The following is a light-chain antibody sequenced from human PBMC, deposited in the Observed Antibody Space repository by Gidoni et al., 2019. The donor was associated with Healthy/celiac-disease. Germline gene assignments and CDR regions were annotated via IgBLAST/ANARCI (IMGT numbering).Light chain of an antibody. J-gene: IGKJ1*01. V-gene: IGKV3-11*01. CDR3: QQRSNWSPWT. CDR2: DAS. CDR1: QSVSSY. Sequence: ELVLTQSPATLSLSPGERATLSCRASQSVSSYLAWYQQKPGQAPRLLIYDASNRATGIPARFSGSGSGTDVTLNISSLEPEDVAVYYCQQRSNWSPWTFGQGTKVEIK.